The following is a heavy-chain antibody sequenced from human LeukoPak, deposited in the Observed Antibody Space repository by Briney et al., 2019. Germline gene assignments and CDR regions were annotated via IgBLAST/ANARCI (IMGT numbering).Heavy chain of an antibody. Sequence: GGSLRLSCAASGFTFSSYSMNWVRQAPGKGLEWVSYISSSSSTIYYADSVKGRFTISRDNAKNSLYLQMNSLRAEDTAVYYCARAGGYYGSGMLRTQFIPFPVDYWGQGTLVTVSS. CDR3: ARAGGYYGSGMLRTQFIPFPVDY. V-gene: IGHV3-48*01. CDR2: ISSSSSTI. J-gene: IGHJ4*02. CDR1: GFTFSSYS. D-gene: IGHD3-10*01.